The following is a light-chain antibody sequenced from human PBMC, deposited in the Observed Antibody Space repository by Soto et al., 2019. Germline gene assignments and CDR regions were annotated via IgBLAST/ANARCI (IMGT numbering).Light chain of an antibody. CDR2: EVN. CDR3: SSYVGTPFV. V-gene: IGLV2-8*01. CDR1: SSDVGRYNY. Sequence: QSALTQPPSASGSPGQSVTISCTGTSSDVGRYNYVSWYQQHPGKAPKLMISEVNKRASGVPDRFSGSKSGNTASLTVSGLQAEDEADYYCSSYVGTPFVFGTGTKVTVL. J-gene: IGLJ1*01.